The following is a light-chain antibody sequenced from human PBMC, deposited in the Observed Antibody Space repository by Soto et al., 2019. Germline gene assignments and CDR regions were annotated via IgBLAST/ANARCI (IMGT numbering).Light chain of an antibody. J-gene: IGKJ1*01. Sequence: EIVLTQSPATLSLSPGERATLSCRASQSVGSYLAWLQQTPGQAPRLLIYDTSNRATGIPARFSGSGSGTDFTLTISSLETEDFAVYYCQQRSDWPWTFGQGTKVDIK. V-gene: IGKV3-11*01. CDR3: QQRSDWPWT. CDR2: DTS. CDR1: QSVGSY.